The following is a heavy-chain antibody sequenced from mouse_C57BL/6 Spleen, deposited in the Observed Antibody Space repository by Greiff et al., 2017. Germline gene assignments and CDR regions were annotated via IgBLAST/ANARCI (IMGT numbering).Heavy chain of an antibody. D-gene: IGHD2-5*01. Sequence: VQLQQSGPELVKPGASVKISCKASGYAFSSSWMNWVKQRPGKGLEWIGRIYPGDGDTNYNGKFKGKATLTADKSSSTAYMQLSGLTSEDSAVYFCARSGSNYVRALDVWGTGTTVTVSS. J-gene: IGHJ1*03. CDR2: IYPGDGDT. CDR1: GYAFSSSW. CDR3: ARSGSNYVRALDV. V-gene: IGHV1-82*01.